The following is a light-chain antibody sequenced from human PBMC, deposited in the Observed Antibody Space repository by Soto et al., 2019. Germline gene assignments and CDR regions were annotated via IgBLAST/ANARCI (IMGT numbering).Light chain of an antibody. J-gene: IGLJ2*01. CDR1: NSNIGSNI. V-gene: IGLV1-44*01. CDR2: SNN. CDR3: VAWDDSLNGLV. Sequence: QPVLTQPPSASGTPGQRVTISCSGSNSNIGSNIVNWYQQLPGTAPKLLIHSNNQPPSGVPDRCSGSKSDTSASLAISGLQTEDEADYYCVAWDDSLNGLVFGGGTKLTVL.